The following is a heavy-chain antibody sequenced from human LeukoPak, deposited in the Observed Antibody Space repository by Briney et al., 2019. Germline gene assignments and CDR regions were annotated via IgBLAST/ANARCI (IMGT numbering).Heavy chain of an antibody. Sequence: GGSLRLSCAASGFTFSSYSMNWVRQAPGKGLEWVSSISSSSSYIYYADSVKGRFTISRDNAKNSLYLQMNSLRAEDTGVYYCARDTDPYCGGDCDRDYWGQGTLVTVSS. D-gene: IGHD2-21*02. J-gene: IGHJ4*02. V-gene: IGHV3-21*01. CDR1: GFTFSSYS. CDR2: ISSSSSYI. CDR3: ARDTDPYCGGDCDRDY.